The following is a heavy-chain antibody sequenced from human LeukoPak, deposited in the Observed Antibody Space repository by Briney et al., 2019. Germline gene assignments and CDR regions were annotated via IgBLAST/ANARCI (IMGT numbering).Heavy chain of an antibody. V-gene: IGHV3-48*01. J-gene: IGHJ6*03. CDR1: GFTFKKYT. CDR2: INNTDDTK. Sequence: GGSLRLSCAASGFTFKKYTMNWVRQAPGKGLEWIAYINNTDDTKYYADSVKGRFTISRDNAANSLFLQMNSLRAEDTAVYYCARERDGYNYGYYYYYMDVWGKGTTVTVSS. D-gene: IGHD5-24*01. CDR3: ARERDGYNYGYYYYYMDV.